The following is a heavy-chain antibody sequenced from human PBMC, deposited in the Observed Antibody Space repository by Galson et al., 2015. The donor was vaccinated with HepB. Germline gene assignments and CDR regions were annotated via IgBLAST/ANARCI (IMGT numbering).Heavy chain of an antibody. D-gene: IGHD6-6*01. Sequence: SVKVSCKASGGTFSSYAISWVRQAPGQGLEWMGGIIPILGIANYAQKFQGRVTITADESTSTAYMELSSLRSEDTAVYYCASNRDRSSDYYYYGMDVWGQGTTVTVSS. J-gene: IGHJ6*02. V-gene: IGHV1-69*10. CDR3: ASNRDRSSDYYYYGMDV. CDR2: IIPILGIA. CDR1: GGTFSSYA.